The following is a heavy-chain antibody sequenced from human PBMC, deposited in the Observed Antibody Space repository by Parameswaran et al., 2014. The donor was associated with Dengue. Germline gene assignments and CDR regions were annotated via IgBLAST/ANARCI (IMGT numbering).Heavy chain of an antibody. CDR2: ISSSSSTI. V-gene: IGHV3-48*02. J-gene: IGHJ4*02. D-gene: IGHD5-18*01. CDR3: ATWGTRAYNFGYAGPRY. Sequence: WIRQPPGKGLEWVSYISSSSSTIYYAASVKGRFTISRDNAKNSLYLQMNSLRDEDTAVYYCATWGTRAYNFGYAGPRYWGQGALVTVSS.